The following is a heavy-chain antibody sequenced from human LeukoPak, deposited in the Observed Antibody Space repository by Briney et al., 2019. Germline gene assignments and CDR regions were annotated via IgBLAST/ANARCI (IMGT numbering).Heavy chain of an antibody. CDR2: ISSSSSYI. J-gene: IGHJ5*02. CDR3: ARDMGEGWFDP. CDR1: GFTFSSYS. Sequence: GGSLRLSCAASGFTFSSYSMNWVRQVPGKGLEWVSSISSSSSYIYYADSVKGRFTISRDNAKNSLYLQMNSLRAEDTAVYYCARDMGEGWFDPWGQGTLVTVSS. D-gene: IGHD1-26*01. V-gene: IGHV3-21*01.